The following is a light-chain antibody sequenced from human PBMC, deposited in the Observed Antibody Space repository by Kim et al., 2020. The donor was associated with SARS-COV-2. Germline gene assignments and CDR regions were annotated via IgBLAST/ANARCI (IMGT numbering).Light chain of an antibody. CDR2: GAS. J-gene: IGKJ1*01. V-gene: IGKV3-20*01. CDR1: QSVSSSY. CDR3: QQYGSSQQG. Sequence: PPGERATLSCRASQSVSSSYLAWYQQKPGQAPRLLIYGASSRATGIPDRFSGSGSGTDFTLTISRLEPEDFAVYYCQQYGSSQQGFGQGTKVDIK.